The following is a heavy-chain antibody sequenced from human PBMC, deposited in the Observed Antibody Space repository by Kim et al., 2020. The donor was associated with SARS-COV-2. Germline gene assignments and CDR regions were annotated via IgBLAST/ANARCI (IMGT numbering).Heavy chain of an antibody. J-gene: IGHJ3*02. D-gene: IGHD4-17*01. CDR3: ARGMDYGDYVGDASYAFDI. Sequence: SVKVSCKASGGTFSSYAISWVRQAPGQGLEWMGGIIPIFGTANYAQKFQGRVTITADESTSTAYMELSSLRSEDTAVYYCARGMDYGDYVGDASYAFDIWGQGTMVTVSS. CDR2: IIPIFGTA. CDR1: GGTFSSYA. V-gene: IGHV1-69*13.